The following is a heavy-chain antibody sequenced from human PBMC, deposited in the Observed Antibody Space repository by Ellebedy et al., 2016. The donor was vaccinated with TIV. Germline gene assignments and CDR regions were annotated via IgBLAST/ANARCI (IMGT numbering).Heavy chain of an antibody. D-gene: IGHD3-22*01. Sequence: GESLKISXAASGFTFSSYGMHWVRQAPGKGLEWVAVISYDGSNKYYADSVKGRFTISRDNSKNTLYLQMNSLRAEDTAVYYCARDSTYGSYDSSGYGRWGQGTLVTVSS. CDR1: GFTFSSYG. J-gene: IGHJ4*02. CDR3: ARDSTYGSYDSSGYGR. V-gene: IGHV3-30*03. CDR2: ISYDGSNK.